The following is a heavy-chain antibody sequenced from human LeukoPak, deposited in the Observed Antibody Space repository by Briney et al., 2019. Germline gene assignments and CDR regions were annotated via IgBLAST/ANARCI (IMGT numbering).Heavy chain of an antibody. Sequence: ASVKVSCKASGYSFNTYYMNWVRQAPGQGLEWMGWINPNSGGTNYAQKFQGRVTMTRDTSISTAYMELSRLRSDDTAVYYCARGGVVDEPLGYWGQGTLVTVSS. CDR2: INPNSGGT. CDR3: ARGGVVDEPLGY. D-gene: IGHD2-2*01. J-gene: IGHJ4*02. V-gene: IGHV1-2*02. CDR1: GYSFNTYY.